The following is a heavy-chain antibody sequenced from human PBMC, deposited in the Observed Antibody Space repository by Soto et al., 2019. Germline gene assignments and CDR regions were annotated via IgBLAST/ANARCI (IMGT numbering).Heavy chain of an antibody. CDR3: ARGRYYGSGTPIKYFDL. Sequence: QVQLQESGPGLVKPSETLSLTCTVSGGSISPYFWSWIRQPPGKGLEWIGYIFYSGSANYNPSLTTRVTISVDTSTNHFSLKLSSVTAADTAVYYCARGRYYGSGTPIKYFDLWGRGTLVTVSS. D-gene: IGHD3-10*01. J-gene: IGHJ2*01. CDR2: IFYSGSA. V-gene: IGHV4-59*01. CDR1: GGSISPYF.